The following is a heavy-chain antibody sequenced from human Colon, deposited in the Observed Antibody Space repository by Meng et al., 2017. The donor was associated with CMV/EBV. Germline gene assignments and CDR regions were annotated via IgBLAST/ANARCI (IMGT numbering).Heavy chain of an antibody. Sequence: LRVRYGGALRLAASALLLSSAAFVVAFCFCWLESVRQVPGKGLELVVIINNDGSADYYVASVKGRLTVSRDNAKNSLYLHLNSLSVDDTAIYFCARDVTFVLFDLWGPGTLVTVSS. J-gene: IGHJ2*01. CDR1: VVAFCFCW. D-gene: IGHD3-16*01. CDR3: ARDVTFVLFDL. CDR2: INNDGSAD. V-gene: IGHV3-7*04.